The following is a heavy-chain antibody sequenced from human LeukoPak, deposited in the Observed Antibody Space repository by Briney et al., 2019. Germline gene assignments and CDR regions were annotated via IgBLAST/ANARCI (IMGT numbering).Heavy chain of an antibody. Sequence: GESLRLSCTASRFTFRITYMACVPHAPGKGLEDVSVIYGGGYAYYSDAVKGRFTIARDNAKKTLSLQMNNLRVDATAVYSCASDRFKWFDPWGPGTLVTVSS. CDR2: IYGGGYA. CDR3: ASDRFKWFDP. CDR1: RFTFRITY. J-gene: IGHJ5*02. V-gene: IGHV3-66*01.